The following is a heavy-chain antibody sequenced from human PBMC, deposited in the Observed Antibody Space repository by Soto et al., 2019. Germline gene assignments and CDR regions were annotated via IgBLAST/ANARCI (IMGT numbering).Heavy chain of an antibody. CDR2: ISAYNGNT. D-gene: IGHD3-22*01. V-gene: IGHV1-18*01. CDR1: GYTFTSYG. CDR3: ARDARLRYYYDSSGSLDY. J-gene: IGHJ4*02. Sequence: ASVKVSCKASGYTFTSYGISWVRQAPGQGLEWKGWISAYNGNTNYAQKLQGRVTMTTDTSTSTAYMELRSLRSDDTAVYYCARDARLRYYYDSSGSLDYWGQGTLVTVSS.